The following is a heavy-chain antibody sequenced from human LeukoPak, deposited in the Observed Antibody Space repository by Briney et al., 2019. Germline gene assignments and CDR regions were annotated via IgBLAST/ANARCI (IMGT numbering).Heavy chain of an antibody. V-gene: IGHV4-4*07. D-gene: IGHD3-9*01. CDR3: ARENYDILTGYLADFDY. J-gene: IGHJ4*02. CDR1: GGSISSYY. Sequence: ASETLSLTCTVSGGSISSYYWSWVRQPAGKGLEWIGRIYTSGSTNYNPALKSRVTMSVDTSKNQFSLKLSSVTAADTAVYYCARENYDILTGYLADFDYWGQGTLVTVSS. CDR2: IYTSGST.